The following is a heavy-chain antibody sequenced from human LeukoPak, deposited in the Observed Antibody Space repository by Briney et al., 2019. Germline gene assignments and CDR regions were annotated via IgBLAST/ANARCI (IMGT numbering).Heavy chain of an antibody. Sequence: SETLSLTCAVYGGSFSGYYWSWTRQPPGKGLEWIGEINHSGSTNYNPSLKSRVTISVDTSKNQFSLKLSSVTAADTAVYYCARAEIHRHDYWGQGTLVTVSS. V-gene: IGHV4-34*01. CDR2: INHSGST. CDR3: ARAEIHRHDY. D-gene: IGHD5-18*01. J-gene: IGHJ4*02. CDR1: GGSFSGYY.